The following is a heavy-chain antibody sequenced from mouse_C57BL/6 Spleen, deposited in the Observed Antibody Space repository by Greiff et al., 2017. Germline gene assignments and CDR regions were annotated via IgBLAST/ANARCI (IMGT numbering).Heavy chain of an antibody. D-gene: IGHD2-3*01. Sequence: QVQLQQSGAELMKPGASVKLSCKATGYTFTGYWIEWVKQRPGHGLEWIGEILPGSGSTNYNEKVKGKATFTADTSSNTAYMQISSLTTEDSAIYYCARIYDYGYFDVWGTGTTVTVSS. CDR3: ARIYDYGYFDV. J-gene: IGHJ1*03. CDR1: GYTFTGYW. CDR2: ILPGSGST. V-gene: IGHV1-9*01.